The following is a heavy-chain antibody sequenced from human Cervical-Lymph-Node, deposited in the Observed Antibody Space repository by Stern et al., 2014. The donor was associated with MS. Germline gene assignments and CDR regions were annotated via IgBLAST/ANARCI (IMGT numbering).Heavy chain of an antibody. V-gene: IGHV4-39*01. CDR3: ARPTYYYDSSGYLMYFQH. CDR2: IYYSGST. CDR1: GGSISSSSYY. J-gene: IGHJ1*01. D-gene: IGHD3-22*01. Sequence: QVQLVESGPGLVKPSETLSLTCTVSGGSISSSSYYWGWIRQPPGKGLEWIGRIYYSGSTYYNPSLKSRVTISVDTSKNQFSLKLSSVTAADTAVYYCARPTYYYDSSGYLMYFQHWGQGTLVTVSS.